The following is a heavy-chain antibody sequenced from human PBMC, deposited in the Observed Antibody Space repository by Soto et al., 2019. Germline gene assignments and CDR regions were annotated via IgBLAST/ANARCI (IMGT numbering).Heavy chain of an antibody. CDR3: ARGPINWGYYYYYYGMDV. D-gene: IGHD7-27*01. Sequence: SETLSLTCTVSGGSISSGGYYWSWIRQHPGKGLEWIGYIYYSGSTNYNPSLKSRVTISVDTSKNQFSLKLSSVTAADTAVYYCARGPINWGYYYYYYGMDVWGQGTTVTVSS. V-gene: IGHV4-31*03. CDR1: GGSISSGGYY. CDR2: IYYSGST. J-gene: IGHJ6*02.